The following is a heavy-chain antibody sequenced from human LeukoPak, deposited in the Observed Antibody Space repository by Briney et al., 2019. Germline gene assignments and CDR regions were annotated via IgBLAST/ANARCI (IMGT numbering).Heavy chain of an antibody. J-gene: IGHJ4*02. V-gene: IGHV3-23*01. CDR1: GFTFSSYA. CDR3: AKGFSYGDYDSLGY. Sequence: GGSLRLSCAASGFTFSSYAMSWVRQAPGKGLEWVSAISGSGGSTYYADSVKGRFTISRDNSKNTLYLQMNSLRAEGTAVYYCAKGFSYGDYDSLGYWGQGTLVTVSS. D-gene: IGHD4-17*01. CDR2: ISGSGGST.